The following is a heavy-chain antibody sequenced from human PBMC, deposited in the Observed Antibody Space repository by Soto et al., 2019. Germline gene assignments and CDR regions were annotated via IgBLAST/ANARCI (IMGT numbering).Heavy chain of an antibody. CDR3: ARDATDRDSNFYYDVFDI. CDR2: IRGDAGVE. V-gene: IGHV3-7*05. D-gene: IGHD3-22*01. CDR1: GFTFSYYW. Sequence: DVQVMDSGGGLVQPGESLRLSCAASGFTFSYYWMTWVRQAPGKGLEWVANIRGDAGVEHYLESVKGRFSVSRDKAKDSLYLQMNSRRIEDTAVYYCARDATDRDSNFYYDVFDIWGKGTMVTVSS. J-gene: IGHJ3*02.